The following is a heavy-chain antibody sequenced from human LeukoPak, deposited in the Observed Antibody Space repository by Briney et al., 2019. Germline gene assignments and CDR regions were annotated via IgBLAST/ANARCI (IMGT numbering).Heavy chain of an antibody. J-gene: IGHJ5*02. V-gene: IGHV4-30-4*08. CDR3: ARASTVVTWFDP. CDR1: GGSISSGDYY. Sequence: SQTLSLTCTVSGGSISSGDYYWSWIRQPPGTGLEWIGYIYYSGSTYYNPSLKSRVTISVDTSKNQFSLKLSSVTAADTAVYYCARASTVVTWFDPWGQGTLVTVSS. CDR2: IYYSGST. D-gene: IGHD4-23*01.